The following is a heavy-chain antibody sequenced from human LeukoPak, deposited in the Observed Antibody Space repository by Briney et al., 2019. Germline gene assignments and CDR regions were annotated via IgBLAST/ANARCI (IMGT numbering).Heavy chain of an antibody. J-gene: IGHJ4*02. V-gene: IGHV3-73*01. CDR3: ARPGLYSSGWYRNDY. CDR2: IRSKANSYAT. Sequence: GGSLRLSCAASGFTFSGSAMHWVRQASGKGLEWVGRIRSKANSYATAYAASVKGRFTISRDDSKNTAYLQMNSLKTEDTAVYYCARPGLYSSGWYRNDYWGQGTLVTVSS. D-gene: IGHD6-19*01. CDR1: GFTFSGSA.